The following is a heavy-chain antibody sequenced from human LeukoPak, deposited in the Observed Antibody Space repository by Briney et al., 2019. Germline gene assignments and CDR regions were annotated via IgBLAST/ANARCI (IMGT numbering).Heavy chain of an antibody. D-gene: IGHD3-16*02. V-gene: IGHV3-21*01. CDR3: AKADRDYDYVWGSYRPTTFDY. CDR1: GFTFSSYS. J-gene: IGHJ4*02. Sequence: TGGSLRLXCAASGFTFSSYSMNWVRQAPGKVLEWVSSISSSSSYIYYADSLKGRFTISRDNAKNSLYLQMNSLRAEDTAVYYCAKADRDYDYVWGSYRPTTFDYWGQGTLVTVSP. CDR2: ISSSSSYI.